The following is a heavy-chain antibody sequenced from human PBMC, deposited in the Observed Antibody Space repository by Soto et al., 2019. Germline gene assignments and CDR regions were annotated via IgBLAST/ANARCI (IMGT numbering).Heavy chain of an antibody. J-gene: IGHJ6*02. Sequence: QRLSCAASGFTFSTYALTWVRQAAGKGLEWVSVINSGGSTNFADSVKGRFTVSRDNSKNTLYLQMNSLRAEDTAIYYCAKDLSSSPRDYSYYYGMDVWGQGTTVTVSS. V-gene: IGHV3-23*01. CDR3: AKDLSSSPRDYSYYYGMDV. CDR1: GFTFSTYA. D-gene: IGHD6-6*01. CDR2: INSGGST.